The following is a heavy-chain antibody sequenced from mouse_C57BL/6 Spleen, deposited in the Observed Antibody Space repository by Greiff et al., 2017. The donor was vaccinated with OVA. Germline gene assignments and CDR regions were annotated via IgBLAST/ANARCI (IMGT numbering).Heavy chain of an antibody. Sequence: EVKLVESGEGLVKPGGSLKLSCAASGFTFSSYAMSWVRQTPEKRLEWVAYISSGGDYIYYADTVKGRFTISRDNARNTLYLQMSSLKSEDTAMYYCTRDGFYGYDGRGFAYWGQGTLVTVSA. CDR1: GFTFSSYA. CDR3: TRDGFYGYDGRGFAY. CDR2: ISSGGDYI. V-gene: IGHV5-9-1*02. J-gene: IGHJ3*01. D-gene: IGHD2-2*01.